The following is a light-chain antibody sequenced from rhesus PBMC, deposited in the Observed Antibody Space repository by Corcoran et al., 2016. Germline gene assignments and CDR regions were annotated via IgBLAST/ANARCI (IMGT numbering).Light chain of an antibody. CDR2: GAS. Sequence: EIVMTQSPATLSLSPGERATLSCRASQSVSSYVAWYQQKPGQAPRLLNYGASSRATGLPDRFRGSGSGTDFTLIISSLEPEDVGVYYCKQYNNWNSFGQGTKVEIK. J-gene: IGKJ2*01. CDR3: KQYNNWNS. V-gene: IGKV3S9*01. CDR1: QSVSSY.